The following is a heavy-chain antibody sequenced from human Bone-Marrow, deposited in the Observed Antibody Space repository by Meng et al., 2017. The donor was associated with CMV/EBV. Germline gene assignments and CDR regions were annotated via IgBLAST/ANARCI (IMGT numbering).Heavy chain of an antibody. CDR3: ARGGYSYGPRGDY. V-gene: IGHV3-7*01. Sequence: GGSLRLSCAASGFTFSSYWMSWVRQAPGKGLEWVANIKQDGSEKYYVDSVKGRFTISRDNAKNSLYLQMNSLRAEDTAVYYCARGGYSYGPRGDYWGQGTLVTVSS. J-gene: IGHJ4*02. D-gene: IGHD5-18*01. CDR1: GFTFSSYW. CDR2: IKQDGSEK.